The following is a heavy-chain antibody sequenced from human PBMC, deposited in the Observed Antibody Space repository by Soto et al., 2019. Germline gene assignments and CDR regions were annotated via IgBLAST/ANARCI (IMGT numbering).Heavy chain of an antibody. CDR2: TYYRSKWYN. Sequence: PSQTLSLTCDISGDSVSSNSAAWNWIRQSPSRGLEWLGRTYYRSKWYNDYAVSVKSRITINPDTSKNQFSLQLNSVTPEDTAVYYCARDSRIAARPYYYYYGMDVWGQGTTVTVSS. CDR1: GDSVSSNSAA. V-gene: IGHV6-1*01. J-gene: IGHJ6*02. CDR3: ARDSRIAARPYYYYYGMDV. D-gene: IGHD6-6*01.